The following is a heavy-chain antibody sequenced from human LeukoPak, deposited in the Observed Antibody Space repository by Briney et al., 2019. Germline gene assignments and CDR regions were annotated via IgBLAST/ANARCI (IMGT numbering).Heavy chain of an antibody. D-gene: IGHD1-26*01. V-gene: IGHV3-21*01. CDR1: GFTFSSYN. CDR2: ISSSSSYI. Sequence: GGSLRLSCAASGFTFSSYNMKWVRQAPGQGLECVSSISSSSSYIYYADSVKGRFTISRDTAKNSLYLQMNSLRAEDTAVYYCARVIVFRGYMDVWGKGTTVTVSS. J-gene: IGHJ6*03. CDR3: ARVIVFRGYMDV.